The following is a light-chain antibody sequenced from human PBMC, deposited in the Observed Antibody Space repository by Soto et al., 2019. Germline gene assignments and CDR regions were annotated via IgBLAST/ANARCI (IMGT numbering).Light chain of an antibody. Sequence: QSALTQPAPVSGSPGQSITISCTGTSSDVGGYNYVSWYQHHPGKAPRLMIYEVSNRPSGVSDRFSGSKSGNTASLTISGLLAEDEADYYCSSYTSSFYVFGTGTKVTVL. J-gene: IGLJ1*01. CDR2: EVS. CDR3: SSYTSSFYV. V-gene: IGLV2-14*01. CDR1: SSDVGGYNY.